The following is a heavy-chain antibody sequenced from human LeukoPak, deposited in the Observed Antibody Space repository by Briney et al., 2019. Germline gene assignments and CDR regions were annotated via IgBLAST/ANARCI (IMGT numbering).Heavy chain of an antibody. CDR3: ARGGDYYGSNYYGMDV. V-gene: IGHV1-2*04. J-gene: IGHJ6*04. D-gene: IGHD3-10*01. CDR1: GYTFTGYY. Sequence: ASVKVSCKASGYTFTGYYMHWVRQAPGQGLEWMGWINPNSGGTNYAQKFQGWVTMTRSTSISTAYMELSRLRSDDTAVYYCARGGDYYGSNYYGMDVWGKGTTVTVSS. CDR2: INPNSGGT.